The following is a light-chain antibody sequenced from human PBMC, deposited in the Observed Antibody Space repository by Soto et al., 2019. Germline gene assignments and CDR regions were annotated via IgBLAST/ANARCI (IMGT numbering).Light chain of an antibody. CDR1: QSLVHSDASTY. CDR2: KTS. J-gene: IGKJ3*01. V-gene: IGKV2-24*01. Sequence: DIVMTQTPLSSPVTLGQPASISCRSSQSLVHSDASTYLSGLHQRPGQPPRLLIYKTSIRFSGVPDRFSGSGAGTDFTLSISRVEAEDVGIYYCMQASQFPFTFGPGTTVDIK. CDR3: MQASQFPFT.